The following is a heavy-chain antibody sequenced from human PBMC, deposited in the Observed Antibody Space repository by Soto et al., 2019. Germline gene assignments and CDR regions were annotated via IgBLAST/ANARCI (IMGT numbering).Heavy chain of an antibody. Sequence: QVQLVQSGAEVKKPGSSVKVSCKASGGTFSSYAISWVRQAPGQGLEWMGGIIPIFGTANYAQKFHVRVTITADESTSTAYMEQRRLRSEETDVYYCARDQAYCSGGRCYSLYHRAVYYYYGMDVWGPGTPVTVSS. CDR3: ARDQAYCSGGRCYSLYHRAVYYYYGMDV. CDR2: IIPIFGTA. J-gene: IGHJ6*02. V-gene: IGHV1-69*01. D-gene: IGHD2-15*01. CDR1: GGTFSSYA.